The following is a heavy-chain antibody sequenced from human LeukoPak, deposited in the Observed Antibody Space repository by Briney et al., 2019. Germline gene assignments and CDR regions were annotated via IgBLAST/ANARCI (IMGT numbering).Heavy chain of an antibody. D-gene: IGHD2-21*01. V-gene: IGHV1-18*01. CDR1: GYTFTSYG. CDR2: ISAYNGNT. J-gene: IGHJ4*02. CDR3: ARSSSVTIPGYYFDY. Sequence: ASLKVSCTASGYTFTSYGISWVRQAPGQGLEWMGWISAYNGNTNYAQKLQGRVTMTTDTSTSTAYMELRSLRSDDTAVYYCARSSSVTIPGYYFDYWGQGTLVTVSS.